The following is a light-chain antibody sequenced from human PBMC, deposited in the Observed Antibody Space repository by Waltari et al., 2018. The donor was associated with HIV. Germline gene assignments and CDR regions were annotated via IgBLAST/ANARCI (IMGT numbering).Light chain of an antibody. J-gene: IGLJ2*01. Sequence: QSVLTQPPSASGTPGQRVTISCSGSSSNIGSNTVNWYQQLPGTAPKRLSYSNNQRPSGVPDRFSGSKSGTSASLAISGLQSEDEADYYCAAWDDSLNGPVVFGGGTKLTVL. V-gene: IGLV1-44*01. CDR2: SNN. CDR1: SSNIGSNT. CDR3: AAWDDSLNGPVV.